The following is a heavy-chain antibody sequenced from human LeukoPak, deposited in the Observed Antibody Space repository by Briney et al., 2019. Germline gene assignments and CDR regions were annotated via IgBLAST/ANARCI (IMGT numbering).Heavy chain of an antibody. CDR2: ISYDGNAK. J-gene: IGHJ5*02. CDR3: ARDRHSYGFTLAA. D-gene: IGHD5-18*01. Sequence: AGGFLRLSCEASGFTFRGYGMHWVRQSPGEGLEWVAVISYDGNAKAFADSVKGRFIISRDNPKNTLFLQMNSLRPEDTGLYYCARDRHSYGFTLAAWGQGTPVIVSS. CDR1: GFTFRGYG. V-gene: IGHV3-30*03.